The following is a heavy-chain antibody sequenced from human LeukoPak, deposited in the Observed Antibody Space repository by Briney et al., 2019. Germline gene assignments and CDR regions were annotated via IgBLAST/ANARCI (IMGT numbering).Heavy chain of an antibody. CDR2: IKQDGSEK. CDR3: AREGDFWSGYTNDY. V-gene: IGHV3-7*03. Sequence: GGSLRLSCAASGFTFSSYWMSWVRQAPGKGLEWVANIKQDGSEKYYVDSVKGRFTISRDNAKNSLYLQMNSLRAEGTAVYYCAREGDFWSGYTNDYWGQGTLVTVSS. J-gene: IGHJ4*02. CDR1: GFTFSSYW. D-gene: IGHD3-3*01.